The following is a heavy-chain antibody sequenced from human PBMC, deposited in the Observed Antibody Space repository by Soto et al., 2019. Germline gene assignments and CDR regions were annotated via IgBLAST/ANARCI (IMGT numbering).Heavy chain of an antibody. Sequence: EVQLVESGGGLVQPGRSLRRSCAASGFTFDDYAMHWVRQAPGKGLEWVSGISWNSGSIGYADSVKGRFTISRDNAKNSLYLQKNSLRSEDTALYYCAKVGGSSLWGQETLVTVSS. V-gene: IGHV3-9*01. CDR1: GFTFDDYA. D-gene: IGHD1-26*01. CDR3: AKVGGSSL. J-gene: IGHJ4*02. CDR2: ISWNSGSI.